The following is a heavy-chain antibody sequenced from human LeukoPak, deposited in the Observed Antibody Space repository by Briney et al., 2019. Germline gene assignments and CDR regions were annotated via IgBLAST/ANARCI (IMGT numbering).Heavy chain of an antibody. Sequence: GGSVRDSCAASGFTFSSYAMSWVRQAPGKGLEWVAVISYDGSNKYYADSVKGRFTISRDNSKNTLYLQMNSLRAEDTAVYYCARDTIYGDYKYDYWGQGTLVTVSS. CDR2: ISYDGSNK. CDR1: GFTFSSYA. CDR3: ARDTIYGDYKYDY. V-gene: IGHV3-30-3*01. D-gene: IGHD4-17*01. J-gene: IGHJ4*02.